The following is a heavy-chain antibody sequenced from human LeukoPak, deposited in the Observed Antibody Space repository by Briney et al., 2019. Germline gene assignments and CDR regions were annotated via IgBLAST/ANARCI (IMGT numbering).Heavy chain of an antibody. Sequence: ASVKVSCKASGFTFTSYGFTWVRQAPGQGLEWMGWISAYNGNTNYAQNFQGRVTMTTDTSTTTVYMELRSLRSDDTAMYYCARGGRDGMDVWGQGTTVTVSS. CDR2: ISAYNGNT. V-gene: IGHV1-18*01. J-gene: IGHJ6*02. CDR1: GFTFTSYG. D-gene: IGHD3-16*01. CDR3: ARGGRDGMDV.